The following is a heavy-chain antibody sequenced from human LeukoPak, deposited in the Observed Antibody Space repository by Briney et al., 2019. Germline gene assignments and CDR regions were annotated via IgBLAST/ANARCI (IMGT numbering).Heavy chain of an antibody. J-gene: IGHJ3*02. V-gene: IGHV4-34*01. CDR1: GGSISSYY. CDR3: ARGVHPDAFDI. Sequence: SETLSLTCTVSGGSISSYYWSWIRQPPGKGLEWIGEINHSGSTNYNPSLKSRVTISVDTSKNQFSLKLSSVTAADTAVYYCARGVHPDAFDIWGQGTMVTVSS. D-gene: IGHD1-14*01. CDR2: INHSGST.